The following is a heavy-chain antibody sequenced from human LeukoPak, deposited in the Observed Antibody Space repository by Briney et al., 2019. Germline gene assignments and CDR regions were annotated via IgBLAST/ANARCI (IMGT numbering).Heavy chain of an antibody. V-gene: IGHV3-33*06. CDR2: IWYDGSNK. CDR3: AKDLKWAPSGFDY. D-gene: IGHD1-26*01. Sequence: GGSLRLSCAASGFTFSSYGMHWVRQAPGKGLEWVAVIWYDGSNKYYADSVKGRFTISRDNSKNTLYLQMNSLRAEDTAVYYCAKDLKWAPSGFDYWGQGTLVTVSS. CDR1: GFTFSSYG. J-gene: IGHJ4*02.